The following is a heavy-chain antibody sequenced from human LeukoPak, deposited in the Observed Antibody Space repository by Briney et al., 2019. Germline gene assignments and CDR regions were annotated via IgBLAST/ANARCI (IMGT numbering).Heavy chain of an antibody. CDR2: ISGSGGST. CDR1: GFTFSSYA. CDR3: ATKSSGYNIFLDY. Sequence: GGSLRLSCAASGFTFSSYAMSWVRQAPGKGLEWVSAISGSGGSTYYADSVKGRFTISRDNSKNTLYLQMNSLRAEDTAVYYCATKSSGYNIFLDYWGQGTLVTVSS. D-gene: IGHD3-22*01. V-gene: IGHV3-23*01. J-gene: IGHJ4*02.